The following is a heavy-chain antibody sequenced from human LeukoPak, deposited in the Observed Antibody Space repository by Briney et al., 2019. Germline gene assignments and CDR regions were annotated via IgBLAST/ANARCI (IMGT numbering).Heavy chain of an antibody. D-gene: IGHD2/OR15-2a*01. Sequence: GGSLRLSCTASGLTFSSYAMNRVRQAPGKGLEGVSSISDTGDYTDHADSVKGRFTISRDNSKNTLYLLMNSLRAEDTAVYYCAKWRRSFPIGGMDVWGQGTTVTVSS. CDR2: ISDTGDYT. J-gene: IGHJ6*02. CDR1: GLTFSSYA. V-gene: IGHV3-23*01. CDR3: AKWRRSFPIGGMDV.